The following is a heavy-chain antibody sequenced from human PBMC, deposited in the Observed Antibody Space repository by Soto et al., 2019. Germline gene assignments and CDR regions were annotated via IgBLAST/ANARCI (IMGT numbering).Heavy chain of an antibody. V-gene: IGHV1-18*01. CDR2: ISAYNGNT. CDR3: ASYHLNSYYYGMDV. Sequence: QVQLVQSGAAVKKPGASVKVSCKASGYTFTSYGFSWVRQAPGQGLEWMGWISAYNGNTNYAQKLQGRVTTTTDTSTSTAYMELRSRRSDDTAVYYCASYHLNSYYYGMDVWGQGTTVTVSS. J-gene: IGHJ6*02. CDR1: GYTFTSYG.